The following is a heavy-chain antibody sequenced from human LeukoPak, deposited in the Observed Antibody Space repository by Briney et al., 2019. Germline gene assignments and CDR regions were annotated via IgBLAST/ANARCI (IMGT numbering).Heavy chain of an antibody. CDR2: IYYSANT. CDR1: GGSISNYY. V-gene: IGHV4-59*01. J-gene: IGHJ5*02. CDR3: ARYGDTRFDP. D-gene: IGHD4-17*01. Sequence: PSETLSLTCTVSGGSISNYYWSWIRQPPGKGVECIGYIYYSANTNYNPSLKSRVTISVDPSKNQFSLRLTSVTAADTAVYYCARYGDTRFDPWGQGTLVTVSS.